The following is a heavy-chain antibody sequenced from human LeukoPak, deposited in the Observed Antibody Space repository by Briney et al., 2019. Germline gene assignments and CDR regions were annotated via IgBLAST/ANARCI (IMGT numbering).Heavy chain of an antibody. V-gene: IGHV4-59*01. CDR1: GGSISSYY. CDR3: ARDRGVDYYDSSGYSYFDY. J-gene: IGHJ4*02. D-gene: IGHD3-22*01. CDR2: IYYSGST. Sequence: PSETLSLTCTVSGGSISSYYWSWIRQPPGKGLEWIGYIYYSGSTNYNPSLKSRVTISVDTSKNQFSLKLSSVTAADTAVYYCARDRGVDYYDSSGYSYFDYWGQGTLVTVPS.